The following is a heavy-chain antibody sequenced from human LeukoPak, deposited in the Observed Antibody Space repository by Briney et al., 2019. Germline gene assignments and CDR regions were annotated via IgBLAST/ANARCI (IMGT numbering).Heavy chain of an antibody. J-gene: IGHJ6*03. CDR3: AGEYQVTYYSYYYMDV. D-gene: IGHD2-2*01. CDR1: GGSISNYY. Sequence: AETLSLTCTVSGGSISNYYWSWIRQPAGKGLEWIGRIYTSGTADYNPSLKSRVTMSVDTSKNQFSLRLSSVTAADTAVYYCAGEYQVTYYSYYYMDVWGKGTTVTVSS. CDR2: IYTSGTA. V-gene: IGHV4-4*07.